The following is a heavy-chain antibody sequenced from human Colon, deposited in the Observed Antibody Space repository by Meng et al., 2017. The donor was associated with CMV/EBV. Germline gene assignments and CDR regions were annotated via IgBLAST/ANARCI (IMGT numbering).Heavy chain of an antibody. J-gene: IGHJ4*02. CDR2: ICYTGLT. V-gene: IGHV4-39*07. CDR3: AKDGRIFGVVSFDY. CDR1: GVSISTTNYC. D-gene: IGHD3-3*02. Sequence: SETLSLTCSVSGVSISTTNYCWGWIRQSPGKGLEWIGSICYTGLTYYNPSLKSRVTISVDTSKNQFSLRLSSVTAADTAVYYCAKDGRIFGVVSFDYWGQGTTVTVSS.